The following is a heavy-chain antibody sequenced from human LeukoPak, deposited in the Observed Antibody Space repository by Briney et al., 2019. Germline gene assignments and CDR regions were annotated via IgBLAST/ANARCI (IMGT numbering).Heavy chain of an antibody. V-gene: IGHV3-48*03. CDR1: GFTFSSYE. D-gene: IGHD3-3*01. Sequence: GGSLRLSXAASGFTFSSYEMNWVRQAPGKGLEWVSYISSSGSNIYYADSVKGRFTISRDNAKNLLYLQMNSLRAEDTAIYYCARETDDFWSSHYFDYWGQGTLVTVSS. CDR2: ISSSGSNI. CDR3: ARETDDFWSSHYFDY. J-gene: IGHJ4*02.